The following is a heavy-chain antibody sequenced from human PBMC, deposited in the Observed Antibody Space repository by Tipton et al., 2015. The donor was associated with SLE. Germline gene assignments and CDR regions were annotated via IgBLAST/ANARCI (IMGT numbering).Heavy chain of an antibody. CDR2: IYYSGST. V-gene: IGHV4-59*06. CDR3: ATVIGGYSGYDNDY. Sequence: TLSLTCNVSGGSITSHYWSWIRQHPGKGLEWIGYIYYSGSTYYNPSLKSRVTISVDTSKNQFSLKLSSVTAADTAAYYCATVIGGYSGYDNDYWGQGTLVTVSS. CDR1: GGSITSHY. J-gene: IGHJ4*02. D-gene: IGHD5-12*01.